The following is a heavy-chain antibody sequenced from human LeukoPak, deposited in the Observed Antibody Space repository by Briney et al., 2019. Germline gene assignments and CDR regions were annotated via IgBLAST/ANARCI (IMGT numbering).Heavy chain of an antibody. CDR3: ARNSCPSGSCYDNRGYFDY. V-gene: IGHV4-39*01. Sequence: SETLSLTCTVSGGSISSSSYYWGWIRQPPGKGLEWIGSIYYSGSTYYNPSLKSRVTISVDTSKNQFPLKLSSVTAADTAVYYCARNSCPSGSCYDNRGYFDYWGQGTLVTVSS. CDR1: GGSISSSSYY. J-gene: IGHJ4*02. D-gene: IGHD2-15*01. CDR2: IYYSGST.